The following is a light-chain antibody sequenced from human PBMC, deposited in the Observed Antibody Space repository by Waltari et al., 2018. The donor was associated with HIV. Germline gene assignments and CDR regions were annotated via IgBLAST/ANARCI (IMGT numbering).Light chain of an antibody. CDR2: EVS. CDR3: SSYTSTSTLGVL. J-gene: IGLJ2*01. CDR1: TSNVGGYNF. Sequence: QSALTQPASVSGSPGQSTPTPCIGTTSNVGGYNFVSWSQQHPGEATNLIIYEVSNRPSGVSNRFSGAKSGNTASLSIYGLQAEDEGDYYCSSYTSTSTLGVLFGGGTKLTVL. V-gene: IGLV2-14*01.